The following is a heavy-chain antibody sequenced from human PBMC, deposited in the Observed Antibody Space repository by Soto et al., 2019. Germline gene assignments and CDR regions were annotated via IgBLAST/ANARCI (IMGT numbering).Heavy chain of an antibody. V-gene: IGHV3-11*06. D-gene: IGHD6-13*01. Sequence: NPGGSLRLSCAASGFTFSDYYMSWIRQAPGKGLEWVSYISSSSSYTNYADSVKGRFTISRDNAKNSLYLQMNSLRAEDTAVYYCARDKGFGAAAGGTPYYFDYWGQGTLVTVSS. CDR3: ARDKGFGAAAGGTPYYFDY. CDR2: ISSSSSYT. CDR1: GFTFSDYY. J-gene: IGHJ4*02.